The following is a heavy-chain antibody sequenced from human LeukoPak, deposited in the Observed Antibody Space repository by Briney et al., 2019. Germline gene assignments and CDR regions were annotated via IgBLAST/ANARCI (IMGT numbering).Heavy chain of an antibody. CDR3: AGDWGHSDAFDI. V-gene: IGHV1-2*02. CDR1: GYTFTGYY. Sequence: ASVKVSCKASGYTFTGYYMHWVRQAPGQGLEWMGWINPNSGGTNYAQKFQGRVTMTRDTSISTAYMELSRLRSDDTAVYYCAGDWGHSDAFDIWGQGTMVTVSS. J-gene: IGHJ3*02. D-gene: IGHD3-16*01. CDR2: INPNSGGT.